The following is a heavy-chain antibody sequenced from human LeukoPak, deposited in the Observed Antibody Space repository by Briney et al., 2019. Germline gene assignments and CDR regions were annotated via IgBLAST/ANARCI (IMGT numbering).Heavy chain of an antibody. CDR2: IYYSGST. CDR1: GGSISSSSYY. CDR3: ARDRPRFVPYDFWSGYPWDAFDI. V-gene: IGHV4-39*07. D-gene: IGHD3-3*01. Sequence: KASETLSLTCTVSGGSISSSSYYWGWIRQPPGKGLEWIGSIYYSGSTYYNPSLKSRVTISVDTSKNQFSLKLSSVTAADTAVYYCARDRPRFVPYDFWSGYPWDAFDIWGQGTMVTVSS. J-gene: IGHJ3*02.